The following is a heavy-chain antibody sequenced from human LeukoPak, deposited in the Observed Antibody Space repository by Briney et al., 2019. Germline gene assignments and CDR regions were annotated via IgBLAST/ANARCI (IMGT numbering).Heavy chain of an antibody. CDR2: ISSSSSYI. V-gene: IGHV3-21*01. CDR3: ARVEMATITSDY. Sequence: GGSLRLSCAASGFTFSSCSMNWVRQAPGKGLEWVSSISSSSSYIYYADSVKGRFTISRDNAKNSLYLQMNSLRAEDTAVYYCARVEMATITSDYWGQGTLVTVSS. J-gene: IGHJ4*02. D-gene: IGHD5-24*01. CDR1: GFTFSSCS.